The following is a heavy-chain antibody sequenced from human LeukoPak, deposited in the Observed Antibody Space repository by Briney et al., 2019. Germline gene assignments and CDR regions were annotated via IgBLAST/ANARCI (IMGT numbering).Heavy chain of an antibody. Sequence: GESLQISCDASGYTFTHQWIGWVRPLPGTGREWVGIIYPRDSDTIYSPSFQGHVTISADTSINTAYLEWRSLEASDTAMYYCARHSDVVGAIWGQGTQVTVSS. CDR2: IYPRDSDT. CDR1: GYTFTHQW. V-gene: IGHV5-51*01. J-gene: IGHJ4*02. D-gene: IGHD3-16*01. CDR3: ARHSDVVGAI.